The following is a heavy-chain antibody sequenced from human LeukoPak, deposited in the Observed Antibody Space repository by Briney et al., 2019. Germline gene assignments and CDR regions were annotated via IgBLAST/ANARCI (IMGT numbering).Heavy chain of an antibody. CDR2: ISYDGSNK. Sequence: GGSLRLSCAASGFTFSSYAMHWVRQAPGKGLEWVAVISYDGSNKYYADSVKGRFTISRDNSKNTLYLQMNSLRAEDTAVYYCAGDLGYSYGYDGMDVWGQGTTVTVSS. V-gene: IGHV3-30*04. D-gene: IGHD5-18*01. J-gene: IGHJ6*02. CDR1: GFTFSSYA. CDR3: AGDLGYSYGYDGMDV.